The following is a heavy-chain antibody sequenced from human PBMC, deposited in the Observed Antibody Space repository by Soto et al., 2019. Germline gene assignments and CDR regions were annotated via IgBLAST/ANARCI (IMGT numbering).Heavy chain of an antibody. CDR2: MWFDGSKK. J-gene: IGHJ4*02. D-gene: IGHD3-16*01. Sequence: GGSLRLSCAASGFTFDTYVMHWVRQAPGKGLEWVALMWFDGSKKYYGDSVRGRFTISRDNSKNTLYLQMNSLRAEDTAVYYCARGARDFDYWGQGTLVTVSS. CDR3: ARGARDFDY. CDR1: GFTFDTYV. V-gene: IGHV3-33*01.